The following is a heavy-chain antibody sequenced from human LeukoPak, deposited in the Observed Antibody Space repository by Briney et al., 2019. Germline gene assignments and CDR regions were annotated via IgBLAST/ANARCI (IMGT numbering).Heavy chain of an antibody. Sequence: GGSLRLSCVISGFTLSHFGIHWVRQAPGKGLDWVAFIHLNGSNKNYADSVKGRFTVSRDNSKSTVYLQMSSLRGDDTAMYYCVRGDSVDYWGQGTLVAVSA. V-gene: IGHV3-30*02. CDR3: VRGDSVDY. D-gene: IGHD3-16*01. J-gene: IGHJ4*02. CDR1: GFTLSHFG. CDR2: IHLNGSNK.